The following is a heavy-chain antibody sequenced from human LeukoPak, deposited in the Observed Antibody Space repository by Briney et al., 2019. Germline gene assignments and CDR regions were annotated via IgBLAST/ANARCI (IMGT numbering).Heavy chain of an antibody. CDR2: IYYSGST. CDR1: GGSISSYY. J-gene: IGHJ4*02. V-gene: IGHV4-59*01. Sequence: PSETLSLTCTVSGGSISSYYWSWIRQPPGKGLEWIGYIYYSGSTNYNPSLKSRVTISVDTSKNQFSLKLSSVTAADTAVYYCASLSGWYSGFDYWGQGTLVTVSS. CDR3: ASLSGWYSGFDY. D-gene: IGHD6-19*01.